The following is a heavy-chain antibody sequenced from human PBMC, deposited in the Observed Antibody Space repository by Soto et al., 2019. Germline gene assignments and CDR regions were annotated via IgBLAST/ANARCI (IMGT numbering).Heavy chain of an antibody. D-gene: IGHD1-26*01. J-gene: IGHJ4*02. CDR2: INAGHGTT. CDR1: GYSFTSYA. V-gene: IGHV1-3*01. Sequence: ASVKVSCKASGYSFTSYAMHWVRQAPGQRLEWMGLINAGHGTTKYSQKFQGRVTITKDTSANTAYLDLSSLRSEDTAVYFCARGPYSGSYYGYLDYWGQGTEVTVSS. CDR3: ARGPYSGSYYGYLDY.